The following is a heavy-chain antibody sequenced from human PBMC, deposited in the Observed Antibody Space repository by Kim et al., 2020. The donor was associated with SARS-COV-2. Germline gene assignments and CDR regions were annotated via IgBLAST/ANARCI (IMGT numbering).Heavy chain of an antibody. CDR2: INSGGTYI. CDR1: GFTFSYYA. D-gene: IGHD2-21*01. J-gene: IGHJ4*02. CDR3: TRDGDGHFYY. Sequence: GGSLRLSCTASGFTFSYYAMNWVRQAPGKGLEWVSSINSGGTYIQYADSVKGRFTISRDDAQNSLNLQMNSLRADDTAVYYCTRDGDGHFYYWGQGTLVT. V-gene: IGHV3-21*01.